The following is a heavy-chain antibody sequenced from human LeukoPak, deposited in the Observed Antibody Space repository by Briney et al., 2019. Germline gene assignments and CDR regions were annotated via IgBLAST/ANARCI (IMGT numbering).Heavy chain of an antibody. CDR3: ARDGRHRYYYDSSGYYGSWFDP. CDR2: ISGYNGNT. J-gene: IGHJ5*02. D-gene: IGHD3-22*01. V-gene: IGHV1-18*01. Sequence: GASVKVSCKASGYTFPVYGISWVRQAPGQGLEWMGWISGYNGNTKYAQRLQGRVTMTTDTSTSTAYMELRSLRSDDTAVYYCARDGRHRYYYDSSGYYGSWFDPWGQGTLVTVSS. CDR1: GYTFPVYG.